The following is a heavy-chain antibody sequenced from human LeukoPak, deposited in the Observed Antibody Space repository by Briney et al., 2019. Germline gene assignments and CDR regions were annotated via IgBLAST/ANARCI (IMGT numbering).Heavy chain of an antibody. CDR2: IIPIFGTA. V-gene: IGHV1-69*13. CDR1: GGTFSSYA. CDR3: ARVSSPYAFDI. Sequence: WASVTVSCKASGGTFSSYAISWVRQAPGQGLEWMGGIIPIFGTANYAQKFQGRVTITADESTSTAYMELSSLRSEDTAVYYCARVSSPYAFDIWGQGTMVTVSS. J-gene: IGHJ3*02.